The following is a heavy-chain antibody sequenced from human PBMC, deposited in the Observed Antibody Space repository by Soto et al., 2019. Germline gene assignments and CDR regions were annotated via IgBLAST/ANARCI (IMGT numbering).Heavy chain of an antibody. V-gene: IGHV1-18*01. J-gene: IGHJ5*02. Sequence: QVQLVHSGPEVKKPGASVKVSCKASGYSFSSYGITWVRQAPGQGLEWMGWISPSSGETNYAQKFQGRVTATTDTSTTTTYLELRSLKSDDTAVYYCARDWHPRFDPWRPGTLVTVSS. CDR3: ARDWHPRFDP. CDR2: ISPSSGET. CDR1: GYSFSSYG.